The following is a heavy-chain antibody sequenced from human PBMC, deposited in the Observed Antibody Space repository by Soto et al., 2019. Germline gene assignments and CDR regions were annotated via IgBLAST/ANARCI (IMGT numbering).Heavy chain of an antibody. D-gene: IGHD3-22*01. J-gene: IGHJ5*02. CDR1: AGSITTSY. CDR2: ISYRGST. V-gene: IGHV4-59*01. Sequence: PSETLSLTCTVPAGSITTSYWSWIRQPLGKALEWIGYISYRGSTNYNPSLKSRLTISIGTSKSQISLKLTSMTTADTAVYYCASSGIVGREVNTWFHPWGQGTLVTVSS. CDR3: ASSGIVGREVNTWFHP.